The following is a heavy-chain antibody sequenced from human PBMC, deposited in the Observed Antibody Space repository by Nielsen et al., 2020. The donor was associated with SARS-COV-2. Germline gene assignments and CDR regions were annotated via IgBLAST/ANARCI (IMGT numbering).Heavy chain of an antibody. CDR1: GGSISSSSYY. CDR2: IYYSGST. J-gene: IGHJ3*02. D-gene: IGHD5-24*01. CDR3: ARALALEMATITVWAFDI. V-gene: IGHV4-39*07. Sequence: GSLRLSCTVSGGSISSSSYYWGWIRQPPGKGLEWIGSIYYSGSTYYNPSLKSRVTISVDTSKNQFSLKLSSVTAADTAVYYCARALALEMATITVWAFDIWGQGTMVTVSS.